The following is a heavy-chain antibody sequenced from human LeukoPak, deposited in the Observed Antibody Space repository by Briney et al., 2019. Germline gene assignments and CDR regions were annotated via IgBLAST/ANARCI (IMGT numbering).Heavy chain of an antibody. D-gene: IGHD1-26*01. CDR2: FSYSGST. V-gene: IGHV4-59*01. CDR1: GVSISTYY. J-gene: IGHJ4*02. Sequence: KPSETLSLTCSVSGVSISTYYWIWIRQPPAKGLEWMGFFSYSGSTKYNPSLKSRVTMSVDTSKNQFSLKLSSVTAADTAVYYCARMYSGTSYYFDYWGQRTLVTVSS. CDR3: ARMYSGTSYYFDY.